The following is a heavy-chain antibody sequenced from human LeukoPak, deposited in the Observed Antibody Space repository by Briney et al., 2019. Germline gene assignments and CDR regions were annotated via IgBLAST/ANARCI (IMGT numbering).Heavy chain of an antibody. D-gene: IGHD3-3*01. CDR2: IWYDGSEK. J-gene: IGHJ4*02. CDR1: GFSFSNYG. V-gene: IGHV3-33*01. CDR3: ARDQYDTWSRRGNFDS. Sequence: GGSLRLSCAASGFSFSNYGMHWVRQAPGQGLEWVAGIWYDGSEKNYVDSVKGRFTISRDNTKNSLYLQMNSLRAEDTAVFYCARDQYDTWSRRGNFDSWGQGTLVIVSS.